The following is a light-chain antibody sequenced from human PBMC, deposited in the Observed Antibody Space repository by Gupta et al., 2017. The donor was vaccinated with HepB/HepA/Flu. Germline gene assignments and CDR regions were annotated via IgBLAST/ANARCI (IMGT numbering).Light chain of an antibody. CDR1: SSNIGSHN. V-gene: IGLV1-47*01. Sequence: SVLTQPPSASGTPGQRVTISCSGRSSNIGSHNVYWYQQLPGTAPNLLIYGNNQRPSGVPDRFSGSKSGTSASLAISGLRSEDEADYYCAAWDDSLSGRVFGGGSKLTVL. CDR3: AAWDDSLSGRV. CDR2: GNN. J-gene: IGLJ3*02.